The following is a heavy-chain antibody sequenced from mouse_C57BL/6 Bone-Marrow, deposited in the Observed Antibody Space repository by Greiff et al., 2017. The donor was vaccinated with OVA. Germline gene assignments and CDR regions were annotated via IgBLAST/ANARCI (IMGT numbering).Heavy chain of an antibody. CDR2: IRSKSNNYAT. D-gene: IGHD1-1*01. CDR1: GFSFNTYA. J-gene: IGHJ4*01. Sequence: DVKLVESGGGLVQPKGSLKLSCAASGFSFNTYAMNWVRQAPGKGLEWVARIRSKSNNYATYYADSVKDTFTISRDDSESMLYLQMNNLQTEDTAMYYCVRHSPITTVVDYYAMGYWGQETSVTVSS. CDR3: VRHSPITTVVDYYAMGY. V-gene: IGHV10-1*01.